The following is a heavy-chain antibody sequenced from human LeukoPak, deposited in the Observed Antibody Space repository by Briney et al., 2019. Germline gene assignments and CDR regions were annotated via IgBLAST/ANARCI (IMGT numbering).Heavy chain of an antibody. CDR1: GFTFSSYG. D-gene: IGHD3-10*01. CDR2: IWYDGSNK. J-gene: IGHJ6*02. V-gene: IGHV3-33*01. Sequence: GRSLRLSCAASGFTFSSYGMHWVRQAPGKGLEWVAVIWYDGSNKNYADSVKGRFTISRDNSKNTLYLQMNSLRAEDTAVYYCARDFGPDYYYYGMDVWGQGTTVTVSS. CDR3: ARDFGPDYYYYGMDV.